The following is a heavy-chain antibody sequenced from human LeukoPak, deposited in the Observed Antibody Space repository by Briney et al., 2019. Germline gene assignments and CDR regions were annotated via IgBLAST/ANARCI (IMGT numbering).Heavy chain of an antibody. CDR3: ARDQSRGQWLLIY. CDR2: ISYDGRNK. CDR1: GFTFSSYA. Sequence: PGRSLRLSCAASGFTFSSYAMHWVRQAPGKGLEWVAVISYDGRNKYYADYVKGRFTISRDNCKNTMYMKMNSLRAEDTAVYYCARDQSRGQWLLIYWGQGTLVTVSS. J-gene: IGHJ4*02. D-gene: IGHD3-22*01. V-gene: IGHV3-30*04.